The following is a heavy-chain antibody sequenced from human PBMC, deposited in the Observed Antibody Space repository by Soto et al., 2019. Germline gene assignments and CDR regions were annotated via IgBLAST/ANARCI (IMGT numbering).Heavy chain of an antibody. V-gene: IGHV1-2*04. CDR1: GYTFTGYY. Sequence: EASVKVSCKASGYTFTGYYMHWVRQAPGQGLEWMGWINPNSGGTNYAQKFQGWVTMTRDTSISTAYMELSRLRSDDTAVYYCARGSSEYCSGGSCSDGSFDPWGQGTLVTVSS. D-gene: IGHD2-15*01. CDR3: ARGSSEYCSGGSCSDGSFDP. J-gene: IGHJ5*02. CDR2: INPNSGGT.